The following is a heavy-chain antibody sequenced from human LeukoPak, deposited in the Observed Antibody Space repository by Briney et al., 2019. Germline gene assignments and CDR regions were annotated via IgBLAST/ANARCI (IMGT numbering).Heavy chain of an antibody. CDR3: ARGPRKLWFGRDDAFDI. CDR1: GGSISSSSYY. V-gene: IGHV4-39*01. J-gene: IGHJ3*02. CDR2: IYYSGST. D-gene: IGHD3-10*01. Sequence: PSETLSLTCTVSGGSISSSSYYWGWIRQPPGKGLEWIGSIYYSGSTYYNPSLKSRVTISVDTSKNQFSLKLSSVTAADTAVYYCARGPRKLWFGRDDAFDIWGQGTMVTVSS.